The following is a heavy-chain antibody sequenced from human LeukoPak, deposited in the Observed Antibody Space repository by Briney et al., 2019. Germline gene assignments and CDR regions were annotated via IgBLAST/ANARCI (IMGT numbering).Heavy chain of an antibody. V-gene: IGHV3-53*01. CDR3: ARVWVRSYFQH. CDR2: IYSGGST. D-gene: IGHD3-10*01. J-gene: IGHJ1*01. CDR1: GFTVCSNC. Sequence: PGGSLRLSCAASGFTVCSNCMSWVRQAPGKGLEWVSVIYSGGSTYYADSVKGRFTISRDNSKNTLCLQMNSLRAEDTAVYYCARVWVRSYFQHWGQGTLVTVSS.